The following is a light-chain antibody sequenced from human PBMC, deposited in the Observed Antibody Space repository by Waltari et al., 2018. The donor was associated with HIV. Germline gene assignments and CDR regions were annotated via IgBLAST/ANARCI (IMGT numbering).Light chain of an antibody. CDR1: QGISSW. CDR3: QHYDTFPYS. J-gene: IGKJ2*01. CDR2: AAS. Sequence: DMQMTQSPPSRSASVGDTVTITCRASQGISSWLAWYQQKPGKAPKPLIYAASTLQTGVPSRFSGSGTGTHFTLTITSLQPEDFATYYCQHYDTFPYSFGQGTRLEIK. V-gene: IGKV1D-16*01.